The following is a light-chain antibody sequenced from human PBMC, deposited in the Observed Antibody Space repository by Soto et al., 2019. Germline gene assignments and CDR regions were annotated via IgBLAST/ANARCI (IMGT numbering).Light chain of an antibody. V-gene: IGKV1-27*01. Sequence: DIQMTQSPSSLSASVGDRVTITCRASQGIGNSLAWYQQKPGKVPKVLIYTASTLHSGVPSRFSGSGSGTDVTLTINSLQPEDVATYFCQKYYSVPWSFGQGTRVEI. CDR3: QKYYSVPWS. CDR1: QGIGNS. J-gene: IGKJ1*01. CDR2: TAS.